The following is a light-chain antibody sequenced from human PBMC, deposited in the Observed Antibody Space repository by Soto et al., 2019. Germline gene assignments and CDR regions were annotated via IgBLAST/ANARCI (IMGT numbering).Light chain of an antibody. J-gene: IGKJ1*01. V-gene: IGKV3-20*01. CDR1: QSVSSSY. CDR2: GAS. Sequence: EIVMTQSPATLSVSPGGRATLSCRASQSVSSSYLAWYQQKPGQAPRLLIYGASSRATGIPDRFSGSGSGTEFTLTISSLQPDDFATYYCQQYNSYSPWTFGQGTKVDI. CDR3: QQYNSYSPWT.